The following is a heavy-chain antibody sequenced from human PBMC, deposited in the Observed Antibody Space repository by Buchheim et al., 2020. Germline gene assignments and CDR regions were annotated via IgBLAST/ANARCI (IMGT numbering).Heavy chain of an antibody. CDR2: ISSSSSYI. CDR1: GFTFSSYS. V-gene: IGHV3-21*01. D-gene: IGHD3-3*01. Sequence: EVQLVESGGGLVKPGGSLRLSCAASGFTFSSYSMNWVRQAPGKGLEWVSSISSSSSYIYYADSVKGRFTISRDNAKNSLYLQMNSLRAEDTAVYYCARDRYYDFWSGYYLNYYYGMDVWGQGTT. J-gene: IGHJ6*02. CDR3: ARDRYYDFWSGYYLNYYYGMDV.